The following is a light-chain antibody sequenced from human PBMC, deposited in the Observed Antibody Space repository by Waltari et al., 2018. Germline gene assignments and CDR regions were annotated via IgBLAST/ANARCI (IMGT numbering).Light chain of an antibody. Sequence: QSALTQPASVSGSPGQSITVSCTGTSSDVGTYNLFPWYQHHPPKAPKLMMYEVSKRPSGVSNRFSGSKSGDTASLTISGLQPEDEADYYCCSYAGANTYVFGSGTKVTVL. CDR3: CSYAGANTYV. J-gene: IGLJ1*01. V-gene: IGLV2-23*02. CDR2: EVS. CDR1: SSDVGTYNL.